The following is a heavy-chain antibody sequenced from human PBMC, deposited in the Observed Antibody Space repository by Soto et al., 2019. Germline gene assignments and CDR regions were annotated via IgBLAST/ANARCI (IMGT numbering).Heavy chain of an antibody. CDR3: AKNGQPPYYYYGMDV. Sequence: GASVKVSCKASGGTFSSYAISWVRQAPGQGLEWMGGIIPIIGAAKYAQKFQGRVTITADTSTSTAYMELSSLTSEDRAVYYCAKNGQPPYYYYGMDVWGQGTTVTRLL. J-gene: IGHJ6*02. CDR1: GGTFSSYA. CDR2: IIPIIGAA. D-gene: IGHD2-8*01. V-gene: IGHV1-69*06.